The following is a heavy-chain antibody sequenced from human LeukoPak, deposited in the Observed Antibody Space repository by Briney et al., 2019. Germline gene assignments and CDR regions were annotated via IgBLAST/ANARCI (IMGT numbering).Heavy chain of an antibody. V-gene: IGHV3-23*01. D-gene: IGHD3-16*01. Sequence: GGTLRLSCAASGFTFSSYGMSWVRQAPGKGLEWVSAISSSAVSTYYADSVQGRFTISRDNSKNTLSLQVNSLRAEDTALYYCARSGAVRFDYWGQGTLVTVSS. CDR3: ARSGAVRFDY. CDR1: GFTFSSYG. CDR2: ISSSAVST. J-gene: IGHJ4*02.